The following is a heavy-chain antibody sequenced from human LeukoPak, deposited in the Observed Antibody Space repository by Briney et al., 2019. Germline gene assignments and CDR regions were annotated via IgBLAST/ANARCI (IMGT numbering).Heavy chain of an antibody. CDR2: ISAYNGNT. CDR1: GHTFTSYG. CDR3: ARADYDLGYYYYMDV. J-gene: IGHJ6*03. Sequence: GASVKVSCKASGHTFTSYGISWVRQAPGQGLEWMGWISAYNGNTNYAQKLQGRVTMTTDTSTSTAYMELRSLRSDDTAVYYCARADYDLGYYYYMDVWGKGTTVTVSS. V-gene: IGHV1-18*01. D-gene: IGHD3-3*01.